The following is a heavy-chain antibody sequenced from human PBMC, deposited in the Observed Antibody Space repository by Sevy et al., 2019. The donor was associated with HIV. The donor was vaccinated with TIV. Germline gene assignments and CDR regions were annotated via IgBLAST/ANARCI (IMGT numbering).Heavy chain of an antibody. CDR2: ISGSGGST. Sequence: GGSLRLSCAASGFTFSSYAMSWVRQAPGKGQEWVSAISGSGGSTYYADSVKGRFTISRDNSKNTLYLQMNSLRAEDTAVYYCAKDRRYYDSSGYYAFDYWGQGTLVTVSS. D-gene: IGHD3-22*01. J-gene: IGHJ4*02. V-gene: IGHV3-23*01. CDR3: AKDRRYYDSSGYYAFDY. CDR1: GFTFSSYA.